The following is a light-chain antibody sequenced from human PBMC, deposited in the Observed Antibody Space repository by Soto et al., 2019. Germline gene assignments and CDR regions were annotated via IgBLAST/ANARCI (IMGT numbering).Light chain of an antibody. CDR3: QQYDSSPWT. V-gene: IGKV3-20*01. CDR1: QSVASRC. CDR2: DTS. Sequence: EILLTQSPGTLSLSPGEKATLSCRASQSVASRCLVWYQQKPGQAPRLLIYDTSSRPTGIPDRFSASGSGTDFTLTISRLEAEDFAVYYCQQYDSSPWTFGQGTKVEIK. J-gene: IGKJ1*01.